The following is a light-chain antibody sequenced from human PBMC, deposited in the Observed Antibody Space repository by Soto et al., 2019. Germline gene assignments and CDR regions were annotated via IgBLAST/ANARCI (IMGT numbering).Light chain of an antibody. J-gene: IGKJ1*01. CDR2: KAS. CDR1: QSISSW. CDR3: QQYHSDSPWT. V-gene: IGKV1-5*03. Sequence: DIQMDQSPSTPSAPVEARVTITPRASQSISSWLAWYQQKPGKAPKLLIYKASNLESGVPSRFSGSGSGTEFALFISSLQPDDFATYYCQQYHSDSPWTFGQGTKVDIK.